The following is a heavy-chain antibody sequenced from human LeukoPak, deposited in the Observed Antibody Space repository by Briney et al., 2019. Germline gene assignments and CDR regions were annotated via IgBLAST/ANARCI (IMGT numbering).Heavy chain of an antibody. Sequence: ASVKVSCKASGYTFTSYAMHWVRQAPGQRLEWMGWINAGNGNTKYSQKFQGRVTITRGTSASTAYMELSSLRSEDTAVYYCARARGAGLRYFDWLPSLYNWFDPWGQGTLVTVSS. V-gene: IGHV1-3*01. CDR2: INAGNGNT. CDR3: ARARGAGLRYFDWLPSLYNWFDP. D-gene: IGHD3-9*01. CDR1: GYTFTSYA. J-gene: IGHJ5*02.